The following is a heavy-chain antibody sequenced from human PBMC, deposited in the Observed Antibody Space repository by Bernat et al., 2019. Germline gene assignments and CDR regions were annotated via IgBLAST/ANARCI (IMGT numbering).Heavy chain of an antibody. J-gene: IGHJ4*02. CDR1: GFTLSGYD. Sequence: EVQLVESGGGLVQPGGSLRLSCAASGFTLSGYDMSWVRQTPEKGLEWISYISGSTGATYYADSVQGRFSISRDNGKNSVFLQMNSLRAEDTALYHCVRGHFANWGQGTLVTVSS. V-gene: IGHV3-48*01. CDR2: ISGSTGAT. CDR3: VRGHFAN.